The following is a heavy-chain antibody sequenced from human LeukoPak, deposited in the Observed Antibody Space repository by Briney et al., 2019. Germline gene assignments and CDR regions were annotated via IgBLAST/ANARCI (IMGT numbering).Heavy chain of an antibody. CDR3: AREAGYIVQQWLGTVDY. Sequence: SETLSLTCTVSGGSITSSNCYWGWIRQPPGKGLEWIGSIFYTGGVYSNPSLKSRLTISVDTSKNQFSLSLSSVTAADTAVYYCAREAGYIVQQWLGTVDYWGQGTLVTVSS. CDR2: IFYTGGV. V-gene: IGHV4-39*07. D-gene: IGHD6-19*01. J-gene: IGHJ4*02. CDR1: GGSITSSNCY.